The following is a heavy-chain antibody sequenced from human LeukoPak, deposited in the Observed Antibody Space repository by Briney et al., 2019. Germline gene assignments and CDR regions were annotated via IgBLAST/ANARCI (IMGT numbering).Heavy chain of an antibody. CDR3: AKALYDSTGDGY. V-gene: IGHV3-23*01. D-gene: IGHD7-27*01. J-gene: IGHJ4*02. CDR1: GFTFSTYA. CDR2: IDASGRNT. Sequence: PGGSLRLSCAASGFTFSTYAMHWVRQAPGKGLEWVSAIDASGRNTHYAGSVKGRFSISRDNSKNTLILQMNSLRVEDTAVYYCAKALYDSTGDGYWGQGTLVTISS.